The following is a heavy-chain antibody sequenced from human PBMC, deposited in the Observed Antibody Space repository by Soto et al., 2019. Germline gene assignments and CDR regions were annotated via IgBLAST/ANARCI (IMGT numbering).Heavy chain of an antibody. J-gene: IGHJ3*02. Sequence: GASVKVSCKASGYTFTSYGISWVRQAPGQGLEWMGWISAYNGNTNYAQKLQGRVTMTTDTSTSTAYMELRSLRSDDTAVYYCARRLDSSSWYDAFDIWSQGTMVTVSS. V-gene: IGHV1-18*01. CDR1: GYTFTSYG. CDR3: ARRLDSSSWYDAFDI. D-gene: IGHD6-13*01. CDR2: ISAYNGNT.